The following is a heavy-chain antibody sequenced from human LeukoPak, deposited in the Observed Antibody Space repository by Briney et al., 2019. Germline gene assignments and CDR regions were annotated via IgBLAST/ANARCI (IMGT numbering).Heavy chain of an antibody. CDR3: ARSVAGTGAYAFDI. D-gene: IGHD6-19*01. CDR1: GGSISSYY. CDR2: IYYTGST. V-gene: IGHV4-59*08. J-gene: IGHJ3*02. Sequence: SETLSLTCTVSGGSISSYYWTWIRQPPGKGLEWIGYIYYTGSTDSLPSLKSRVTISVDTAKNQFSLKLNSVTAADTAVYYCARSVAGTGAYAFDIWGQGTLVTVSS.